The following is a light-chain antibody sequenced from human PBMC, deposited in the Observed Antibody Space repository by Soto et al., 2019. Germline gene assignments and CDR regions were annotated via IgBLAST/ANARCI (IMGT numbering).Light chain of an antibody. V-gene: IGLV2-14*01. CDR1: SSDVGAYDY. J-gene: IGLJ1*01. Sequence: QSFLTQPASLSGSPGQSITISCTGTSSDVGAYDYVSWCQQLPGKAPKLIISEVSNRPSGVSYRFSGSKSGNTASLTISGLHREDEASYYCTSYTTISTRVFGTGTNV. CDR2: EVS. CDR3: TSYTTISTRV.